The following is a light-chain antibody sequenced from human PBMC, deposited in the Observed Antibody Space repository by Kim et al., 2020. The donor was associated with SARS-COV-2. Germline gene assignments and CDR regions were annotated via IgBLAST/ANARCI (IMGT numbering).Light chain of an antibody. V-gene: IGLV3-1*01. CDR2: QDS. J-gene: IGLJ2*01. CDR1: KLGDKY. Sequence: SYELTQPPSVSVSPGQTASITCSGDKLGDKYACWYQQKPGQSPVVVIYQDSKRPSGIPERFSGSNSGNTATLTISGTQAMDEADYSCQAWDSRVVFGGGTQLTVL. CDR3: QAWDSRVV.